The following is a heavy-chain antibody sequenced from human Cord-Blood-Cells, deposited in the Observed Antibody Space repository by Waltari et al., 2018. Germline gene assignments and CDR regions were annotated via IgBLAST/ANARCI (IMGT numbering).Heavy chain of an antibody. D-gene: IGHD4-17*01. J-gene: IGHJ5*02. V-gene: IGHV4-39*01. CDR2: IYYSVST. CDR1: GGSISRSSYY. CDR3: AVTVTNWFDP. Sequence: QLQLQESGPGLVKPSETLSLTCTVSGGSISRSSYYWGWIRQPPGKGLEWIGSIYYSVSTYYNPSLKSRVTISVDTSKNQFSLKLSSVTAADTAVYYCAVTVTNWFDPWGQGTLVTVSS.